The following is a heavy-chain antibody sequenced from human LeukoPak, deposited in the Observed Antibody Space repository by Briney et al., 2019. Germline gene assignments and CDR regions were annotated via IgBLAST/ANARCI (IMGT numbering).Heavy chain of an antibody. J-gene: IGHJ1*01. CDR2: IYSGGNT. V-gene: IGHV3-53*01. CDR3: ASGSGYYRVSEYFQH. CDR1: GFTVSGYY. Sequence: GGSLRLSCAVSGFTVSGYYMSWVRQAPGKGLEWVSYIYSGGNTYYADSVKGRFTISRDNSKNTLYLQMNSVRAEDTAVYYSASGSGYYRVSEYFQHWGQGTLVTVSS. D-gene: IGHD3-22*01.